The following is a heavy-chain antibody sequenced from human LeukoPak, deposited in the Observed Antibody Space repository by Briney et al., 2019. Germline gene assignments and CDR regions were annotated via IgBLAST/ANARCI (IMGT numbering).Heavy chain of an antibody. D-gene: IGHD3-3*01. J-gene: IGHJ4*02. Sequence: GGSLRLSCAASGSTFSNYGMHWVRQAPGKGLEWLSYISTSSSYIYYADSVKGRFTVSRDNAMNSLFLQMNSLIAEDTAVYYCARVGIRFLEQYYFDYWGQGTLVTVSS. CDR3: ARVGIRFLEQYYFDY. V-gene: IGHV3-21*01. CDR1: GSTFSNYG. CDR2: ISTSSSYI.